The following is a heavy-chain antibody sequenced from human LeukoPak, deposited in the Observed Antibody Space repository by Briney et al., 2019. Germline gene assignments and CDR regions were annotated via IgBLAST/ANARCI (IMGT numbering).Heavy chain of an antibody. V-gene: IGHV3-9*01. CDR1: GFTFDDYA. D-gene: IGHD4-17*01. J-gene: IGHJ4*02. Sequence: GGSLRLSCAASGFTFDDYAMHWVRQAPGKGLEWVSGISWNSGSIGYADSVKGRFTISRDNAKNSLYLQMNSLRAEDTALYYCAKVGTFDYGDYGGDYFDYWGQGTLVTVSS. CDR2: ISWNSGSI. CDR3: AKVGTFDYGDYGGDYFDY.